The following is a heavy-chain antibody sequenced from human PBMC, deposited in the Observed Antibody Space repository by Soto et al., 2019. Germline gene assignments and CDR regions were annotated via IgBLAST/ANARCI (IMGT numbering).Heavy chain of an antibody. CDR3: ASLGQLLQGRGIDA. D-gene: IGHD2-15*01. V-gene: IGHV4-30-4*01. Sequence: QVQLQESGPGLVKPSQTLSLTCTVSGGSISSGDYYWSWIRQPPGKGLEWIGYIYYSGGTYYNPSHKSRVTKTVDTAKNQFTPKLSSVTAADTAVYYCASLGQLLQGRGIDAGGQGTLVTVSS. CDR1: GGSISSGDYY. CDR2: IYYSGGT. J-gene: IGHJ5*02.